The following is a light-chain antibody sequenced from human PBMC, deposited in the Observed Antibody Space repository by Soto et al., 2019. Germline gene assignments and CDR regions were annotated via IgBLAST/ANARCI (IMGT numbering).Light chain of an antibody. CDR3: QQYNDWLWT. Sequence: EIVMTQSPATLSVSPGERATLSCRASQSVSNSLAWYQHIPSQAPRLLIYGTSTRATGIPARFSGSGSGTEFTLTISSLQSEDFAVYYCQQYNDWLWTFGQGTKVDIK. J-gene: IGKJ1*01. CDR2: GTS. V-gene: IGKV3-15*01. CDR1: QSVSNS.